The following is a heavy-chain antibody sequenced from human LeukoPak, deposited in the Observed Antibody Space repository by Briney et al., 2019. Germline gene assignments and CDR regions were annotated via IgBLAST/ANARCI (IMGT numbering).Heavy chain of an antibody. V-gene: IGHV4-30-2*01. CDR3: ARVRGKRIDY. CDR2: IYHSGST. CDR1: GGSISSGGYS. J-gene: IGHJ4*02. Sequence: SETLSLTCAVSGGSISSGGYSWSWIRQPPGKGLEWIGYIYHSGSTYYNPSLKSRVTISVDRSKNQFSLKLSSATAADTAVYYCARVRGKRIDYWGQGTLVTVSS.